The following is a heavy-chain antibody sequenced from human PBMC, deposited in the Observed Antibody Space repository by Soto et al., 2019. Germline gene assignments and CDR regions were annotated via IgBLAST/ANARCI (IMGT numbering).Heavy chain of an antibody. CDR1: GLTFSSYA. CDR2: ISYDGSNK. V-gene: IGHV3-30-3*01. Sequence: GGSLRLSCAASGLTFSSYAMHWVRQAPGKGLEWVSVISYDGSNKYYADSVKGRFTISRDNSKNTLYLQMNSLRAEDTAVYYCARESEQWLGSFDYWGQGTLVTVSS. D-gene: IGHD6-19*01. J-gene: IGHJ4*02. CDR3: ARESEQWLGSFDY.